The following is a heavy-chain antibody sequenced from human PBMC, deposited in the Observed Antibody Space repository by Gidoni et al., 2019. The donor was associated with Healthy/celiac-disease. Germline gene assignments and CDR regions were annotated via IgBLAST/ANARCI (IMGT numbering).Heavy chain of an antibody. Sequence: QIALKECGTTLVKRTQTLTMNCTCSGVSLSTSGVGVGWIRQPPGKALEWLALIYWDDDKSYSPSLKSRLTITKDTSKNQVVLTMTNMDPVDTATYYCAHPGVRGYGMDVWGQGTTVTVSS. CDR1: GVSLSTSGVG. V-gene: IGHV2-5*02. CDR2: IYWDDDK. J-gene: IGHJ6*02. CDR3: AHPGVRGYGMDV. D-gene: IGHD3-10*01.